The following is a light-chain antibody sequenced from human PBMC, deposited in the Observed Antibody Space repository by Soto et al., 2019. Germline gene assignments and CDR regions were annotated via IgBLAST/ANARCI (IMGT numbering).Light chain of an antibody. CDR3: HQHGDSPET. V-gene: IGKV3-20*01. CDR1: QTVNNNY. J-gene: IGKJ1*01. CDR2: RAS. Sequence: ELVLTQSPATLSLSPGERAFLSCRATPLFSSSSQTVNNNYLAWYQQKPGQAPRLLIFRASNKATGIPDRFSGSGSGTEFILTISDLESEDSGIYHCHQHGDSPETFGQGTKVDIK.